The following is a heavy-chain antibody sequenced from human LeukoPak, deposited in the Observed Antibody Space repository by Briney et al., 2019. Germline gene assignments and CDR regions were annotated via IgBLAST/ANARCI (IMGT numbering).Heavy chain of an antibody. D-gene: IGHD1-26*01. Sequence: GASVTVSFTASGYTFTNHYIHWMRQAPGQGLEWMGIIIPNGGSTSYAQNFQGRVTVTRDTSTSTVYMELSSLRSEDTAVYYCARTVGSYFDYWGQGTLVTVSS. CDR3: ARTVGSYFDY. V-gene: IGHV1-46*01. CDR1: GYTFTNHY. CDR2: IIPNGGST. J-gene: IGHJ4*02.